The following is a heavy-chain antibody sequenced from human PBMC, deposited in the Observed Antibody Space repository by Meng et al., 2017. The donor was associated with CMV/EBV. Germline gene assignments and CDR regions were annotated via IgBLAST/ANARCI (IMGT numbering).Heavy chain of an antibody. CDR2: INPNSGGT. CDR3: ARDRSIAVAGNDAFDI. D-gene: IGHD6-19*01. Sequence: QGERVESGAEVKKPGASVKVSCKVSGYTFTGYYMHWVRQAPGQGLEWMGWINPNSGGTNYAQKFQGRVTMTRDTSISTAYMELSRLRSDDTAVYYCARDRSIAVAGNDAFDIWGQGTMVTVSS. V-gene: IGHV1-2*02. J-gene: IGHJ3*02. CDR1: GYTFTGYY.